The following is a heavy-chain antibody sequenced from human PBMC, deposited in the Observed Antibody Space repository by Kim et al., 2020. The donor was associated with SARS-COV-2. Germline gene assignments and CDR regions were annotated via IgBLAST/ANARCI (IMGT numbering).Heavy chain of an antibody. CDR2: IYPGDSDT. V-gene: IGHV5-51*01. Sequence: GESLKISCKGSGYSFTSYWIGWVRQMPGKGLEWMGIIYPGDSDTRYSPSFQGQVTIPADKSISTAYLQWSSLKASDTAMYYCARLAFGGVIAPLYYYGMDVCGQGTTVTLSS. CDR3: ARLAFGGVIAPLYYYGMDV. D-gene: IGHD3-16*02. J-gene: IGHJ6*02. CDR1: GYSFTSYW.